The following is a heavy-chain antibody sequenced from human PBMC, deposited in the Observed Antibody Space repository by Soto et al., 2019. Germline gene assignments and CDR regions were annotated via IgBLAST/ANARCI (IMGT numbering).Heavy chain of an antibody. J-gene: IGHJ4*02. CDR3: ARWERSDYYYYFDS. CDR1: GGSFSGYY. Sequence: SETLSLTCAVYGGSFSGYYWSWIRQPPGKGLEWIGEINHSGSTNYNPSLKSRVSISVDTCKNQFSLKVSSVTAADTAVYYCARWERSDYYYYFDSWVQGTLVTVSS. D-gene: IGHD3-22*01. V-gene: IGHV4-34*01. CDR2: INHSGST.